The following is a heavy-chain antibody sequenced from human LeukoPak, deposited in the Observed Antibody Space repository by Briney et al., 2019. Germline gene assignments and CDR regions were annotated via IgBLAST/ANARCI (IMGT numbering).Heavy chain of an antibody. D-gene: IGHD2-21*01. CDR3: ARDRGHCGVPHCYPTWWFDP. V-gene: IGHV1-2*02. Sequence: GASVKVSCKASGYTFTGYYMHWVRQAPGQGLEWLGWINPTGGDTNYAPKSQGRVTLTRDTSISTAYMELTSLTSDDTAIYYCARDRGHCGVPHCYPTWWFDPWGQGTLVTVSS. CDR2: INPTGGDT. CDR1: GYTFTGYY. J-gene: IGHJ5*02.